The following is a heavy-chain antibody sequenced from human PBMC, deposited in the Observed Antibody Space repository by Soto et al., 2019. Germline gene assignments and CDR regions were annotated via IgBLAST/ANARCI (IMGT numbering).Heavy chain of an antibody. V-gene: IGHV4-31*03. D-gene: IGHD1-1*01. Sequence: QVQLQESGPGLVKPSQTLSLTCTVSGGSISSGGYYWSWIRHHPGKGLEWIGYIYYSGSTYYHPSLKRRVTISVDTSKNQLSLKLSSVTAADTAVYYCARDSSGQTGNLDYWGQGTMVTVSS. J-gene: IGHJ4*02. CDR1: GGSISSGGYY. CDR3: ARDSSGQTGNLDY. CDR2: IYYSGST.